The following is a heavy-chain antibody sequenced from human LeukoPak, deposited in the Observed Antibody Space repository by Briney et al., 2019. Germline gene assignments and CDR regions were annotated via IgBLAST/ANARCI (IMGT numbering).Heavy chain of an antibody. CDR3: AKGLPNQYCSGGSCYSTYYFDY. Sequence: GGSLRLSCAASGFTFDDFAMNWVRQAPGKGLEWVSSISSSSSYIYYADSVKGRFTISRDNAKNSLYLQMNSLRAEDTAVYYCAKGLPNQYCSGGSCYSTYYFDYWGQGTLVTVSS. J-gene: IGHJ4*02. CDR1: GFTFDDFA. D-gene: IGHD2-15*01. CDR2: ISSSSSYI. V-gene: IGHV3-21*01.